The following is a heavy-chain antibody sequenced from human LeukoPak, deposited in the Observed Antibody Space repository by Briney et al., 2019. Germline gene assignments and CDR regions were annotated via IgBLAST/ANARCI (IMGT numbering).Heavy chain of an antibody. J-gene: IGHJ6*03. V-gene: IGHV4-34*01. D-gene: IGHD2-15*01. CDR1: GGSFSGYY. Sequence: PSETLSLTCAVYGGSFSGYYWSWIRQPPGKGLEWIGEINHSGSTNYNPSLKSRVTISVDTSKNQFSLKLSSVTAADTAVYYCARASYCSGGSRSYYYYYYMDVWGKGTTVTVSS. CDR2: INHSGST. CDR3: ARASYCSGGSRSYYYYYYMDV.